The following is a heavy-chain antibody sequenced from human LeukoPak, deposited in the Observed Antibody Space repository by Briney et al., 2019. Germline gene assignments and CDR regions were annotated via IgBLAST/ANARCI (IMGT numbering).Heavy chain of an antibody. CDR3: ARDFYGAIDY. CDR1: GFTFSSNL. Sequence: GGSLRLSCAASGFTFSSNLMHWVRQGPGKGLVWVSHINSDGRSTRYADSVKGRFTISRDNAKNTLYLQMNSLRAEDTAVYFCARDFYGAIDYWGQGTQVSVSS. V-gene: IGHV3-74*01. CDR2: INSDGRST. D-gene: IGHD3-10*01. J-gene: IGHJ4*02.